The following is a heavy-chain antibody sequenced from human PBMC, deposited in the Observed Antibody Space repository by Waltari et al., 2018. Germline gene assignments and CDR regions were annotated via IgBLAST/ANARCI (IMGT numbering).Heavy chain of an antibody. J-gene: IGHJ4*02. V-gene: IGHV3-23*01. D-gene: IGHD3-10*01. Sequence: EVQLLESGGVLVQPGGSLRLSCAASGFTFSSYAMSWVRQAPGKGREWVSAISGSCGTTYYADSVKGRFTISRDNSKSTLYLQMNSLRADDTAVYYCAKGSGVDSLGQGTLVTVSS. CDR2: ISGSCGTT. CDR1: GFTFSSYA. CDR3: AKGSGVDS.